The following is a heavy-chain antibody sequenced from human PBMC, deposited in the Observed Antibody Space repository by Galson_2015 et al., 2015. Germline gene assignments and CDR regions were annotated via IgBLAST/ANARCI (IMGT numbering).Heavy chain of an antibody. Sequence: SLRLACAASEFTFSSYYMGWVRQAPGKGLEWVSSISSTPTYMYYADSVKGRFTISRDNAKNSLYRQMNSLGAEDTAVYYCARQILDYDFWSGYYPTNFDYWGQGTLVTVSS. D-gene: IGHD3-3*01. CDR3: ARQILDYDFWSGYYPTNFDY. V-gene: IGHV3-21*01. CDR1: EFTFSSYY. CDR2: ISSTPTYM. J-gene: IGHJ4*02.